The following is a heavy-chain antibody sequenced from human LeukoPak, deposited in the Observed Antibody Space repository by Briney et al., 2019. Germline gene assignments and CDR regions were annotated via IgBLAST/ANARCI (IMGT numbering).Heavy chain of an antibody. Sequence: ASVKVSCKASGYTFTSYGISWVRQAPGQGLEWMGWINPNSGGTNYAQKFQGRVTMTRDTSISTAYMELSSLRSEDTAVYYCARGGRKQQIPRAFDIWGQGTMVTVST. CDR1: GYTFTSYG. J-gene: IGHJ3*02. V-gene: IGHV1-2*02. CDR2: INPNSGGT. CDR3: ARGGRKQQIPRAFDI. D-gene: IGHD6-13*01.